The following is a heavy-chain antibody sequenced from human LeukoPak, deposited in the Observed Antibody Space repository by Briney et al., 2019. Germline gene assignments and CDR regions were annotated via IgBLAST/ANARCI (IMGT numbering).Heavy chain of an antibody. D-gene: IGHD3-22*01. V-gene: IGHV1-8*01. Sequence: ASVKVSCKASGYTFTSYDINWVRQATGRGLEWMGWMNPNSGNTGYAQKFQGRVTMTRNTSISTAYMELSSLRSEDTAVYYCAIPHYYDSSGYYYWGQGTLVTVSS. CDR2: MNPNSGNT. CDR3: AIPHYYDSSGYYY. J-gene: IGHJ4*02. CDR1: GYTFTSYD.